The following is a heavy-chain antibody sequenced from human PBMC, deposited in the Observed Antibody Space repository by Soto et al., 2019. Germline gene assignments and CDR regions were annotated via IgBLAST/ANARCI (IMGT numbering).Heavy chain of an antibody. J-gene: IGHJ4*02. V-gene: IGHV3-23*01. CDR2: ISANAVNT. D-gene: IGHD5-18*01. CDR3: AKDGGFRQPFDY. Sequence: GGSLRLSCAASGFTFSSYGMGWVRQVPGKGLEWVSAISANAVNTYYVDSVKGRFTISRDNSKNTLYLQMSSLGADDTALYYCAKDGGFRQPFDYWGQGNLVTVSS. CDR1: GFTFSSYG.